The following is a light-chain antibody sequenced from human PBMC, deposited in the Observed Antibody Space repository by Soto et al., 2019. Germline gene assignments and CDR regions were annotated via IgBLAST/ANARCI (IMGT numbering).Light chain of an antibody. Sequence: QSVLTQPPSASGTPGQRVTISCSGSSSNIGSNTVNWYQQLPGTAPKLLIYNNNQRPSGVPDRFSGSKSGTSASLAISGLQSEDEADYYCAAWDDSLNGVVFGRGTKVTVL. CDR1: SSNIGSNT. V-gene: IGLV1-44*01. CDR3: AAWDDSLNGVV. CDR2: NNN. J-gene: IGLJ2*01.